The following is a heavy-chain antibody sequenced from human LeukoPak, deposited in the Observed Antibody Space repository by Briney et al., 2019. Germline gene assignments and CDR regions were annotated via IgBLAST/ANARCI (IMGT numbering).Heavy chain of an antibody. Sequence: GGSLRLSCAASGFTFSSYGMHWVRQAPGKGLEWVAFIRYDGSNKYYADSVKGRFTISRDNSKNTLYLQMNSLRAEDTAVYYCAKDDLYYYDSSGYYYSGDFDYWGQGTLVTVSS. J-gene: IGHJ4*02. D-gene: IGHD3-22*01. CDR3: AKDDLYYYDSSGYYYSGDFDY. CDR1: GFTFSSYG. CDR2: IRYDGSNK. V-gene: IGHV3-30*02.